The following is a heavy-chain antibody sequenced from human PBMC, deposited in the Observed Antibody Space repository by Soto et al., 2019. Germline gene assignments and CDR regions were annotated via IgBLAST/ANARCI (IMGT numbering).Heavy chain of an antibody. D-gene: IGHD1-26*01. Sequence: EVQLLESGGGLAQPGGSLRLSCAASGITFSQFGMNWVRQAPGKGLEWVSSISNSGGVTYYSTSVRGRFIVSRDNSKDTVFLQMSGLRVDDTAIYYCAKAVNTGEYYVDFWGRGTLVTVSS. J-gene: IGHJ4*01. CDR1: GITFSQFG. V-gene: IGHV3-23*01. CDR2: ISNSGGVT. CDR3: AKAVNTGEYYVDF.